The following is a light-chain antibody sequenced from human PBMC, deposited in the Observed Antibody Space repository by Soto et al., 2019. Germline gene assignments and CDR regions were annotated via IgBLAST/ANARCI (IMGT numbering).Light chain of an antibody. CDR1: QDVGNNF. CDR3: QQCATAPLT. CDR2: TAS. V-gene: IGKV3-20*01. Sequence: DIVLTQSPGTLSLSPGETATLSCRASQDVGNNFLAWYQQKPGQAPRLLIYTASQRATGIPDRFSGSGSGTDFTLTISRLETEDFAVYYCQQCATAPLTFGGGTKVAIK. J-gene: IGKJ4*01.